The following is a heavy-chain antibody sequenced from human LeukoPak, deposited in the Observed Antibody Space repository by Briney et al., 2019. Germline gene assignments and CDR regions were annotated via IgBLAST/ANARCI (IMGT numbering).Heavy chain of an antibody. Sequence: SETLSLTCAVYGGSFSGYYWSWIRQPPGKGLEWIGEINHSGSTNYNPSLKSRVTMSVDTSKNQFSLKLNSVTAADTALYYCARDTVPDYMDVWGKGTTVTISS. CDR1: GGSFSGYY. CDR3: ARDTVPDYMDV. D-gene: IGHD4-11*01. J-gene: IGHJ6*03. V-gene: IGHV4-34*01. CDR2: INHSGST.